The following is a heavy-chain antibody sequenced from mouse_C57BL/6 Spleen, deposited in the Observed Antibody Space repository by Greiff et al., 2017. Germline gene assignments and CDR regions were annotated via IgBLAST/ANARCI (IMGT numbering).Heavy chain of an antibody. V-gene: IGHV3-6*01. CDR2: ISYDGSN. CDR3: ARALARGAMDY. CDR1: GYSITSGYY. J-gene: IGHJ4*01. Sequence: EVQVVESGPGLVKPSQSLSLTCSVTGYSITSGYYWNWIRQFPGNKLEWMGYISYDGSNNYNPSLKNRISITRDTSKNQFFLKLNSVTTEDTATYYCARALARGAMDYWGQGTSVTVSS. D-gene: IGHD4-1*01.